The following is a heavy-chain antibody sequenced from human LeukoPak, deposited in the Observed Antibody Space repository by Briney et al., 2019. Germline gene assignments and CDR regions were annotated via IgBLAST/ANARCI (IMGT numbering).Heavy chain of an antibody. CDR1: GYTFTSYG. J-gene: IGHJ3*02. V-gene: IGHV1-18*01. CDR2: ISAYNGNT. Sequence: SVKVSCKASGYTFTSYGISWVRHAPGQGLEWMGWISAYNGNTNYAQNLQGIVTMDTNTSTRTAYMELRSLRSDDTAVYYCAGAYYYDSSGPHHDAFDIWGQGTMVTVSS. D-gene: IGHD3-22*01. CDR3: AGAYYYDSSGPHHDAFDI.